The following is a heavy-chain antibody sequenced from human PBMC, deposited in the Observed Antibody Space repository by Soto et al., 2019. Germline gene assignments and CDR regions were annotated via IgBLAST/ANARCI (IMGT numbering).Heavy chain of an antibody. D-gene: IGHD6-6*01. V-gene: IGHV4-61*01. Sequence: SETLSLTCTVSGGSVSSGSYYWSWIRQPPGKGLEWIGYIYYSGSTNYNPSLKSRVTISVDTSKNQFSLKLSSVTAADTAVYYCARVYSSSSDYYYGMDVWGQGTTVTAP. CDR3: ARVYSSSSDYYYGMDV. CDR1: GGSVSSGSYY. CDR2: IYYSGST. J-gene: IGHJ6*02.